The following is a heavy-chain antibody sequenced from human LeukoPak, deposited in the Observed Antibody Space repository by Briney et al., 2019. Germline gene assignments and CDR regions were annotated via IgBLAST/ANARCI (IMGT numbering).Heavy chain of an antibody. CDR2: MNPNSGNT. CDR3: ARDIFQTSSIAARSPGDY. J-gene: IGHJ4*02. Sequence: GESLKISCKGSGYTFTSYDINWVRQATGQGLEWMGWMNPNSGNTGYAQKFQGRVTMTRNTSISTAYMELSSLRSEDTAVYYCARDIFQTSSIAARSPGDYWGQGTLVTVSS. V-gene: IGHV1-8*01. CDR1: GYTFTSYD. D-gene: IGHD6-6*01.